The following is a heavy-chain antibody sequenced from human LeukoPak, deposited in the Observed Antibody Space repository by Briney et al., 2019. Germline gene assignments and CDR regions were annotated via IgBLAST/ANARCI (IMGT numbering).Heavy chain of an antibody. V-gene: IGHV4-34*01. CDR3: ASLYGMDV. J-gene: IGHJ6*02. CDR1: GGSFSGYY. Sequence: SETLSLIGAVYGGSFSGYYWGWIRQPPGKGLEWIGEINHSGSTNYNPSLKSRVTISVDTSKNQFSLKLSSVTAADTAVYYCASLYGMDVWGQGTTVTVSS. CDR2: INHSGST.